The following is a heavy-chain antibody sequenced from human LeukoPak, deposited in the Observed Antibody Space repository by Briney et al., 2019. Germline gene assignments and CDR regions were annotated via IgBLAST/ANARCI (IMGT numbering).Heavy chain of an antibody. CDR2: IYFSGST. Sequence: PSETLSLTCTVSGGSISSYFWSWIRPPPGKGLAWIGYIYFSGSTNYNPSLKRRFTIAVDTSKNQFSLKLSSVTAADTAVYYCARDGSGSYLPWFDPWGQGTLVTSPQ. CDR1: GGSISSYF. V-gene: IGHV4-59*01. CDR3: ARDGSGSYLPWFDP. D-gene: IGHD3-10*01. J-gene: IGHJ5*02.